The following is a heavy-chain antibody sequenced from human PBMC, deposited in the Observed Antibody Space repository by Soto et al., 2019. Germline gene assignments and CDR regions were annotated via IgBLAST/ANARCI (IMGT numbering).Heavy chain of an antibody. CDR3: ARDTRAAGVPYYFDY. D-gene: IGHD6-13*01. CDR2: ISYDGSNK. Sequence: QVQLVESGGGVVQPGRSLRLSCAASGFTFSSYAMHWVCQAPGKGLEWVAVISYDGSNKYYADSVKGRFTISRDNSKNTLYLQMNSLRAEDTAVYYCARDTRAAGVPYYFDYWGQGTLVTVSS. J-gene: IGHJ4*02. V-gene: IGHV3-30-3*01. CDR1: GFTFSSYA.